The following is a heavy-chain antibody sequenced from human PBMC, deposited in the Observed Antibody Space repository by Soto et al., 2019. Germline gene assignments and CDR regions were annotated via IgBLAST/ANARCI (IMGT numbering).Heavy chain of an antibody. V-gene: IGHV3-23*01. CDR1: EFTFSSYG. D-gene: IGHD3-10*01. J-gene: IGHJ6*03. CDR2: ISGSGGST. Sequence: GGSLRLSCAASEFTFSSYGMSWVRQAPGKGLEWVSAISGSGGSTYYADSVKGRFTISRDNSKNTLYLQMNSLRVEDTAVYYCGKVLPVPLVRSYMDVWGKGTTVTVSS. CDR3: GKVLPVPLVRSYMDV.